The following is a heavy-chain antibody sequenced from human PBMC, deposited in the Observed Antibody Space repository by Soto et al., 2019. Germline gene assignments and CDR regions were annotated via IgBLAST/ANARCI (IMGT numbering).Heavy chain of an antibody. CDR2: ISDDGTNK. CDR1: GFTFSSYA. CDR3: ASDGSYYDVLTEHYFDV. J-gene: IGHJ4*02. Sequence: QVQLVESGGGVVQPGRSLRLSCAASGFTFSSYAMHWVRQAPGKGLEWVAVISDDGTNKDYADSVKGRFTISRDKSKSTLDLQMDSLRTEDTAVYYCASDGSYYDVLTEHYFDVWGQGTLVSVSA. D-gene: IGHD3-9*01. V-gene: IGHV3-30*04.